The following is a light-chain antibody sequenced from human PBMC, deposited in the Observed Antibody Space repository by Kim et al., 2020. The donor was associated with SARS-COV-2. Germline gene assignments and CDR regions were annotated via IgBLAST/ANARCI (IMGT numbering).Light chain of an antibody. J-gene: IGLJ1*01. CDR2: GKN. V-gene: IGLV3-19*01. Sequence: SSELTQDPAVSVALGQTVRITCQGDSLRTYYASWYQQKPGQAPVLVIYGKNNRPSGIPVRFSGSTSGNTASLSITGAQAEDEADYYCNSRDTRGNHLYVF. CDR3: NSRDTRGNHLYV. CDR1: SLRTYY.